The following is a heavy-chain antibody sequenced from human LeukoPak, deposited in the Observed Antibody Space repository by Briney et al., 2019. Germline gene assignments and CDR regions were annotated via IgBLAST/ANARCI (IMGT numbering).Heavy chain of an antibody. V-gene: IGHV1-69*04. J-gene: IGHJ4*02. Sequence: SVKVSCKASGGTFSSYAISWVRQAPGQGLEWMGRIIPILGIANYAQKFQGRVTITADKSTSTAYMELSSLRSEDTAVYYCASSMVRGAPVGWGQGTLVTVSS. CDR2: IIPILGIA. CDR1: GGTFSSYA. D-gene: IGHD3-10*01. CDR3: ASSMVRGAPVG.